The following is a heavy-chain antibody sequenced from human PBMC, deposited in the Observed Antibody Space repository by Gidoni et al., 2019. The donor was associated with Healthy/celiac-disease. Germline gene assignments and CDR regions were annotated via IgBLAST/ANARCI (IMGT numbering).Heavy chain of an antibody. V-gene: IGHV3-30*02. CDR3: AKGGPMRIAVAFSSGAFDI. D-gene: IGHD6-19*01. Sequence: QVQLVESGGGVVQPGGSLRLSCAASGFTFSSYGIHWVRQAPGKGLEWVAFIRYDGSNKYYADSVKGRFTISRDNSKNTLYLQMNSLRAEDTAVYYCAKGGPMRIAVAFSSGAFDIWGQGTMVTVSS. CDR1: GFTFSSYG. CDR2: IRYDGSNK. J-gene: IGHJ3*02.